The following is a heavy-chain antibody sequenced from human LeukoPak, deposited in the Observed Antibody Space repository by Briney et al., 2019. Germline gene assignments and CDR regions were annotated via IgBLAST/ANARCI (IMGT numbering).Heavy chain of an antibody. J-gene: IGHJ4*02. CDR2: MFYGGRA. V-gene: IGHV4-39*07. D-gene: IGHD6-13*01. CDR3: ARGRYSSSWYFFDF. CDR1: GGSITNSDKH. Sequence: SETLSLTCSVSGGSITNSDKHWGWIRQPPGKGLEWIGSMFYGGRAFYSPSLKRRVTISVDTSRNQFSLKMSSVTAADTALYNCARGRYSSSWYFFDFWGQGTLVTVSS.